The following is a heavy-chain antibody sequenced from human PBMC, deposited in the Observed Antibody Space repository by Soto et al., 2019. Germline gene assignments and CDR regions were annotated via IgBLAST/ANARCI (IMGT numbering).Heavy chain of an antibody. CDR2: IKSKTDGGTT. CDR1: GFTFSNAW. CDR3: TTDLVITMVRGASNGMDV. V-gene: IGHV3-15*07. J-gene: IGHJ6*02. D-gene: IGHD3-10*01. Sequence: GGSLRLSCAASGFTFSNAWMNWVRQAPGKGLEWVGRIKSKTDGGTTDYAAPVKGRFTISRDDSKNTLYLQMNSLKTEDTAVYYCTTDLVITMVRGASNGMDVWGQGTTVTVSS.